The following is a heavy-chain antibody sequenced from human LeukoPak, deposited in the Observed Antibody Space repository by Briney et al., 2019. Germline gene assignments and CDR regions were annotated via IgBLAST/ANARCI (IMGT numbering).Heavy chain of an antibody. CDR3: ATGRRAGLHRQYYFDY. Sequence: GASVKVSCKVSGYTLTELSMHWVRQAPGKGLEWMGGFDPEDGETIYAQKFQGRVTMTEDTSTDTAYMELSSLRSEDTAVYYCATGRRAGLHRQYYFDYWGQGTLVTVSS. CDR1: GYTLTELS. CDR2: FDPEDGET. D-gene: IGHD5-24*01. J-gene: IGHJ4*02. V-gene: IGHV1-24*01.